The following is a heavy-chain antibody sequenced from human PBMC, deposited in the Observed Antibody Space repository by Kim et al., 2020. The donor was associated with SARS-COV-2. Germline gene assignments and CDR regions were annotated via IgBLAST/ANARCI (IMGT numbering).Heavy chain of an antibody. CDR2: ITDSGKTQ. CDR3: ARDGGFTDHDWYFDL. V-gene: IGHV3-74*01. D-gene: IGHD3-16*01. CDR1: GFNFRNYF. Sequence: GGSLRLSCAASGFNFRNYFMNWVRQAPGKGPVFISRITDSGKTQSYADCVKGRFTTSRDNTKNTLDLEMTSLRAEDTAIYYCARDGGFTDHDWYFDLWGRGILVTVSS. J-gene: IGHJ2*01.